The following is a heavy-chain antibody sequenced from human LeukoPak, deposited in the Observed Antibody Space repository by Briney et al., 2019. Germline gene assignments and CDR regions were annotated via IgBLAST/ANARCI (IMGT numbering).Heavy chain of an antibody. CDR3: TRDWELRWHRGGFDY. CDR2: INPNSGGT. J-gene: IGHJ4*02. V-gene: IGHV1-2*02. Sequence: ASVKVSCKASGYTFTGYYMHWVRQAPGQGLEWMGWINPNSGGTNYAQKFQGRGTMTRDTSISTAYMELRGLRSDDTAVYYCTRDWELRWHRGGFDYWGQGTVVTVSS. D-gene: IGHD3-3*01. CDR1: GYTFTGYY.